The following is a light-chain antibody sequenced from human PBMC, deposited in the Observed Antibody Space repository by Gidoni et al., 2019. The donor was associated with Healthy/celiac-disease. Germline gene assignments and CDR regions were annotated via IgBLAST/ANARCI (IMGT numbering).Light chain of an antibody. CDR2: WAS. V-gene: IGKV4-1*01. Sequence: IVMTHSPHSLAASLGARATINCKSSQSVLYSSNNKNYLAWYQQKPGQTPKLLIYWASTRESGVPDRFSGSGSGTDFTLTISSLQAEDVAVYYCQQYYSTPAFGGGTKVEIK. CDR1: QSVLYSSNNKNY. J-gene: IGKJ4*01. CDR3: QQYYSTPA.